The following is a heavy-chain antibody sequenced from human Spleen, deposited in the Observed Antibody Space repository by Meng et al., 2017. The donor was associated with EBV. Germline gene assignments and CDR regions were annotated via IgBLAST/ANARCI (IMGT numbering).Heavy chain of an antibody. Sequence: VVAGGGLFQPWGSLSLSCAASGITLSGYWVHWVRQVPGKGLVWVSRINRDGSVINYADDVKGRFTISRDNAKNIVYLQMNSLRTDDTAIYYCAKDCFGDQDSWGQGTLVTVSS. J-gene: IGHJ4*02. D-gene: IGHD2-2*01. CDR3: AKDCFGDQDS. CDR1: GITLSGYW. CDR2: INRDGSVI. V-gene: IGHV3-74*01.